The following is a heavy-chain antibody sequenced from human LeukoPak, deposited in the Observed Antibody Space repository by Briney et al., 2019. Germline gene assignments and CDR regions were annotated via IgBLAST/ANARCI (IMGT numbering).Heavy chain of an antibody. D-gene: IGHD2-21*01. Sequence: AGSLRLSCAASGFTVSSNFLSWVRQPPGKGREWVSDIYRGGSTYYADSVKGRFTISRDNSKNTLYLQMNSLRAEDTAVYYCTRGGGGSFPHYWGQGTLLSLYS. CDR1: GFTVSSNF. CDR2: IYRGGST. CDR3: TRGGGGSFPHY. V-gene: IGHV3-53*01. J-gene: IGHJ4*02.